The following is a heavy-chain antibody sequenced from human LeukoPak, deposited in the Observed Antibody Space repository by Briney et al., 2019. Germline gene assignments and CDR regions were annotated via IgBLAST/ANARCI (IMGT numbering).Heavy chain of an antibody. Sequence: GGSLRLSCAASGFTFSNYLMSWVRQAPGKGLEWVANIKQGGSEKYNVDSVKGGFTISRDNAKNSLYLQMNSLRDEDTAVYYCASWGTNTAMVKGGYDYWGQGTLVTVSS. CDR1: GFTFSNYL. J-gene: IGHJ4*02. CDR3: ASWGTNTAMVKGGYDY. V-gene: IGHV3-7*01. CDR2: IKQGGSEK. D-gene: IGHD5-18*01.